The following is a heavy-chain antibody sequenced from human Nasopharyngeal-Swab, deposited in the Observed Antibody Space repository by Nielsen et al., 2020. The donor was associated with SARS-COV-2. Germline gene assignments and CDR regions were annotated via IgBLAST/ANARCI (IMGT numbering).Heavy chain of an antibody. D-gene: IGHD6-13*01. Sequence: GGSLRLSCAASGFTFDGYAMHWVRQAPGKGLEWVSLISGAGGSTYYADSVKGRFTISRDNSKNSLYLQMNSLRTEDTALYYCAKGSYSSSWYFGRGGNYYGMDVWGQGTTVTVSS. CDR2: ISGAGGST. J-gene: IGHJ6*02. CDR1: GFTFDGYA. CDR3: AKGSYSSSWYFGRGGNYYGMDV. V-gene: IGHV3-43*02.